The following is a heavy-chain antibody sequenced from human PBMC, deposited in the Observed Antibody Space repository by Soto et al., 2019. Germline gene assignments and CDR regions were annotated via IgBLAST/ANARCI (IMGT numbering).Heavy chain of an antibody. CDR2: ISDSGTHT. Sequence: EVLLLESGGGLVQPGGSLRLSCAASGFTFSSYAGTWVRQAPGKGLEWVSSISDSGTHTNYADSVKGRFTISRDNSKNTLYLQMNSLRAEDTAVYYCAKKLGGNNHLDYWGQGTLVTVSS. CDR3: AKKLGGNNHLDY. J-gene: IGHJ4*02. CDR1: GFTFSSYA. D-gene: IGHD7-27*01. V-gene: IGHV3-23*01.